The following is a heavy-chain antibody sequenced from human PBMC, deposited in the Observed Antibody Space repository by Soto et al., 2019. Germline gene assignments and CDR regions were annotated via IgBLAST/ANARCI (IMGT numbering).Heavy chain of an antibody. J-gene: IGHJ4*02. Sequence: GESLKISCKGSGYRFTSYWIGWVRQMPGKGLEWVGIIYPGDSDARYSPSFQGQVTISVDKSNNTAYLHWSRLKAPDTAIYYCARQSGYSGAYRPYWGQGTLVTVSS. D-gene: IGHD1-26*01. V-gene: IGHV5-51*01. CDR1: GYRFTSYW. CDR2: IYPGDSDA. CDR3: ARQSGYSGAYRPY.